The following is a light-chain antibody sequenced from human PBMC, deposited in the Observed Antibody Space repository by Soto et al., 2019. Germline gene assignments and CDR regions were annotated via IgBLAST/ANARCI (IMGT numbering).Light chain of an antibody. CDR2: DAS. Sequence: DIQMTQSPSSLSASVGDTVTITCQASQDISHYLNWYQQKPGKALKLLIYDASTLQSGVPSRFSGSGSGTDFTLTISSLQPEDVATYYCQKCGIAPFTFGGGTKVDIK. J-gene: IGKJ4*01. V-gene: IGKV1-27*01. CDR1: QDISHY. CDR3: QKCGIAPFT.